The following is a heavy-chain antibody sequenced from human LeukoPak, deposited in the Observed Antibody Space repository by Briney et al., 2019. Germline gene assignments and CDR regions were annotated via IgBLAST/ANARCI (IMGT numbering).Heavy chain of an antibody. V-gene: IGHV4-61*08. Sequence: SETLSLTCTVSGDSDSLSGYYWSWIRQPPGKGLEWIGYIYYSGIIKYNPSLKSRVTISVDTSRNQFSLNLTSVTAADMAVYHCAREHKWQLGTFDIWGQGTMVTVSS. D-gene: IGHD6-13*01. CDR2: IYYSGII. J-gene: IGHJ3*02. CDR1: GDSDSLSGYY. CDR3: AREHKWQLGTFDI.